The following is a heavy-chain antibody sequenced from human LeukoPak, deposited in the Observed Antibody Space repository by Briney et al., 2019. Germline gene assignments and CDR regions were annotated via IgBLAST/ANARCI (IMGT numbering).Heavy chain of an antibody. V-gene: IGHV1-18*01. CDR2: ISAYNGNT. Sequence: ASVKVSCKASGYTFTSYGISWVRQAPGQGLEWMGWISAYNGNTNYAQKLQGRVTMPTDTSTSTAYMELRSLRSDDTAVYYCARYYDSSGYYYTPFDYWGQGTLVTVSS. CDR3: ARYYDSSGYYYTPFDY. J-gene: IGHJ4*02. CDR1: GYTFTSYG. D-gene: IGHD3-22*01.